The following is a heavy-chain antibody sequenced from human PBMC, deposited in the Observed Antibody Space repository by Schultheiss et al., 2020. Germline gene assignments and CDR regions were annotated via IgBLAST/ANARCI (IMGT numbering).Heavy chain of an antibody. V-gene: IGHV3-23*01. CDR2: ISGSGGST. CDR3: AKEGYCSGGSCYLGY. CDR1: GFTFSDYY. Sequence: GGSLRLSCAASGFTFSDYYMSWIRQAPGKGLEWVSAISGSGGSTYYADSVKGRFTISRDNSKNTLYLQMNSLRAEDTAVYYCAKEGYCSGGSCYLGYWGQGTLVTVSS. J-gene: IGHJ4*02. D-gene: IGHD2-15*01.